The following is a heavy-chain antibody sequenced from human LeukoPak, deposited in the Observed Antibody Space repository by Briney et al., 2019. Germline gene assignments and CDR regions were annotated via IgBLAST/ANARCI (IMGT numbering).Heavy chain of an antibody. J-gene: IGHJ6*03. Sequence: QSGGSLRLSCAASGFTFSSYWMSWVRQAPGKGLEWVANIKQDGSEKYYVDSVKGRFTISRDNAKNSLYLQMNSLRAEDTAVYYCAREYTETENYYYYYYMDVWGKGTTVTVSS. CDR2: IKQDGSEK. CDR3: AREYTETENYYYYYYMDV. D-gene: IGHD2-2*02. V-gene: IGHV3-7*01. CDR1: GFTFSSYW.